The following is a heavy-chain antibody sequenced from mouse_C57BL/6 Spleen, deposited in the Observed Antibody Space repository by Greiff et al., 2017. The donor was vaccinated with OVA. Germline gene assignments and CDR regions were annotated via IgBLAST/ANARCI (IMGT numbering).Heavy chain of an antibody. Sequence: VQLQQSGAELVMPGASVKLSCKASGYTFTSYWMHWVKQRPGQGLEWIGEIDPSDSYTNYNQKFKGKSTLTVDKSSSTAYMQLSSLTSEDSAVYYCARGGYYDYDGYWGQGTTLTVSS. D-gene: IGHD2-4*01. CDR2: IDPSDSYT. J-gene: IGHJ2*01. CDR1: GYTFTSYW. V-gene: IGHV1-69*01. CDR3: ARGGYYDYDGY.